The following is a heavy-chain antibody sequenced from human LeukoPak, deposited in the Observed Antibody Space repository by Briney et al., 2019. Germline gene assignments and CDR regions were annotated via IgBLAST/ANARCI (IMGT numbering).Heavy chain of an antibody. CDR1: GFTVSSNY. J-gene: IGHJ4*02. CDR3: ARARKPSSGFDY. V-gene: IGHV3-53*01. D-gene: IGHD6-19*01. Sequence: PGGSLRLSCAASGFTVSSNYMSWVRQAPGKGLEWVSVIYSGGSTYYADSVKGRFTISRDNSKNTLYLQMNSLRAEDTAVYYRARARKPSSGFDYWGQGTLVTVSS. CDR2: IYSGGST.